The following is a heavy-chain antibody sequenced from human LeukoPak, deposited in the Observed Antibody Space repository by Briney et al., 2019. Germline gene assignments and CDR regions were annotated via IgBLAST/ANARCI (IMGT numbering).Heavy chain of an antibody. Sequence: GRSLRLSCAASGFTFSSYGMHWVRQAPGKGLEWVAVISYDGSNKYYADSVKGRFTISRDNSKNTLYLQMNSLRAEDTAVYYCAKDLRKYSSSLGEYGMDVWGQGTTVTVSS. CDR2: ISYDGSNK. CDR1: GFTFSSYG. V-gene: IGHV3-30*18. D-gene: IGHD6-13*01. J-gene: IGHJ6*02. CDR3: AKDLRKYSSSLGEYGMDV.